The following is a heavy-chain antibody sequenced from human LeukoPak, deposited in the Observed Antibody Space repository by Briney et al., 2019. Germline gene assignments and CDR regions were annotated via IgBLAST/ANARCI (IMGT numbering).Heavy chain of an antibody. CDR1: GYTFTSYG. CDR2: ISAYNGNT. Sequence: GASVKVSCKASGYTFTSYGISWMRQAPGQGLEWMGWISAYNGNTNYAQKLQGRVTMTTDTSTSTAYMELRSLRSDDTAVYYCARDLYSSGWTDAFDIWGQGTMVTVSS. CDR3: ARDLYSSGWTDAFDI. J-gene: IGHJ3*02. D-gene: IGHD6-19*01. V-gene: IGHV1-18*01.